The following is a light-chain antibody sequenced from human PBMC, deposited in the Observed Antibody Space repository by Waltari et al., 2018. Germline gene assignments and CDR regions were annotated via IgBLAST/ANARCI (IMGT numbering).Light chain of an antibody. Sequence: QSVLTQPPSVSGAPAQWFTIPCTRSSSNIGAGFDVHWYQQLPGTAPKLLIYGNSNRPSGVPDRFSGSKSGTSASLAITGLQAEDEADYYCQSYDSSLSGGVFGGGTKLTVL. CDR2: GNS. CDR3: QSYDSSLSGGV. CDR1: SSNIGAGFD. J-gene: IGLJ2*01. V-gene: IGLV1-40*01.